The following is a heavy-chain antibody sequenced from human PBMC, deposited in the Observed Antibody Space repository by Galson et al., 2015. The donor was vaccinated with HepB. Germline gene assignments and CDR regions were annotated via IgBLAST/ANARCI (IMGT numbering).Heavy chain of an antibody. CDR3: ARKTIPATLDVWNWFDH. J-gene: IGHJ5*02. CDR1: GYSFTNYW. V-gene: IGHV5-51*01. D-gene: IGHD3-16*01. Sequence: QSGAEVTKPGESLKISCKGSGYSFTNYWIGWVRQMPGKGLEWMGIIYPGDSDTRYSPSFQGQVTISADKSISTAYLQWSSLKASDTAIYYCARKTIPATLDVWNWFDHWGQGTLVTVSS. CDR2: IYPGDSDT.